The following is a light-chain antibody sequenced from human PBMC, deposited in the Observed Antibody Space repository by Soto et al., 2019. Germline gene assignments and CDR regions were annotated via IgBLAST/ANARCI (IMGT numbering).Light chain of an antibody. V-gene: IGKV1-5*01. J-gene: IGKJ1*01. CDR1: QSVSGW. CDR2: DAS. Sequence: DVQIAQSNSTLSASVGDTVTVTCRASQSVSGWLAWYQQKPGEAPKLLIYDASALPRGVPSRFSGSGSGTKFTLTIASLQPDDFATYYCQQYETFSGTFGPGTKVDI. CDR3: QQYETFSGT.